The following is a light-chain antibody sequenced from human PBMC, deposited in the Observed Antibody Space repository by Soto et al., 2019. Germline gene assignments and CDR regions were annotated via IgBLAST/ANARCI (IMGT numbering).Light chain of an antibody. CDR2: AAS. CDR3: QHYYNYPRT. CDR1: QDIGTY. V-gene: IGKV1-8*01. J-gene: IGKJ1*01. Sequence: AIRMTQSPSSLSASTGDRVTIPCRASQDIGTYLAWYQQKPGKAPKLLIYAASSLQSGVSSRFSGSGSGTDFTLTISWLQSEDFATYYCQHYYNYPRTFGQGTKVEI.